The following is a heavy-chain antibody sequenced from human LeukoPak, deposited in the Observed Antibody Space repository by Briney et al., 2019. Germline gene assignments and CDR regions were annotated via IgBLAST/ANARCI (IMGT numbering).Heavy chain of an antibody. CDR1: GFTFSSYS. CDR3: ARDGGKDYYYYYYMDV. J-gene: IGHJ6*03. Sequence: GGSLRLSCAASGFTFSSYSMNWVRQAPGKGLEWVSPITSSSYIYYADSVKGRFTISRDNAKNSLYLQMNSLRAEDTAVYYCARDGGKDYYYYYYMDVWGKGTTVTVSS. CDR2: ITSSSYI. V-gene: IGHV3-21*01. D-gene: IGHD3-16*01.